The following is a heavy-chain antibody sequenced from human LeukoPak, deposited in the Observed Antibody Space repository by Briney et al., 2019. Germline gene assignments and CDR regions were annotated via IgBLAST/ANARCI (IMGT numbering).Heavy chain of an antibody. Sequence: GESLKISFKASGYIFTNYWIGWVRQMPGKGLEWMGIIYPRDSDTRYSPSFQGQVTVSADKSISTAYLQWNTLEASDTAMYYCARRQYSGYDFDFWCQGTLVTVSS. V-gene: IGHV5-51*01. CDR3: ARRQYSGYDFDF. CDR2: IYPRDSDT. D-gene: IGHD5-12*01. CDR1: GYIFTNYW. J-gene: IGHJ4*02.